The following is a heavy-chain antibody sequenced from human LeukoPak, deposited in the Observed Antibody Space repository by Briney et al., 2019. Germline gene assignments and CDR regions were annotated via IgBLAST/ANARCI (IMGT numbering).Heavy chain of an antibody. Sequence: GGSLRLSCAASGFTFSNAWMSWVRQAPGKGLEWVGRIKSKTDGGTTDYAAPVKGRFTISRDDSKNTLYLQMNSLKTEDTAVYYCTTPQPQGSYDIPDYWGQGTLVTVSS. J-gene: IGHJ4*02. CDR3: TTPQPQGSYDIPDY. CDR1: GFTFSNAW. D-gene: IGHD3-9*01. CDR2: IKSKTDGGTT. V-gene: IGHV3-15*01.